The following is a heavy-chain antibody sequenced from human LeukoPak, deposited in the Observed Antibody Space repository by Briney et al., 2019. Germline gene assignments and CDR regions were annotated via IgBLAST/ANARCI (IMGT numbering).Heavy chain of an antibody. D-gene: IGHD3-10*01. J-gene: IGHJ6*02. CDR1: GGSFSGCY. V-gene: IGHV4-34*01. Sequence: SETLSLTCAVYGGSFSGCYWSWIRQPPAQGLERMGEINHSGSTNYNASLKSRVTISVDTSKNQFSLKLRSVTAADTAVYYCARGLGRSITMVRGVMDVWGQGTTVTVSS. CDR2: INHSGST. CDR3: ARGLGRSITMVRGVMDV.